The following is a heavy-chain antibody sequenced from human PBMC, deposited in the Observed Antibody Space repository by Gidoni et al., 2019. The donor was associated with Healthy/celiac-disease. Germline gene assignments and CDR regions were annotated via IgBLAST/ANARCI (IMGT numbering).Heavy chain of an antibody. CDR2: T. Sequence: TYYNPSLKSRVTISVDTSKNQFSLKLSSVTAADTAVYYCARSPLHAFDIWGQGTMVTVSS. CDR3: ARSPLHAFDI. J-gene: IGHJ3*02. V-gene: IGHV4-39*01. D-gene: IGHD2-15*01.